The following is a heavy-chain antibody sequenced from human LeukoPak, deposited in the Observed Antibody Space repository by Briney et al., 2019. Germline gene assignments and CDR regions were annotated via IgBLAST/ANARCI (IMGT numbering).Heavy chain of an antibody. CDR3: AREGGYILTGVDY. CDR2: IYTSGST. Sequence: PSQTLSLTCTVSGGSISSGSYYWSWIGQPAGKGLEWIGRIYTSGSTNYNPSLKSRVTISVDTSKNQFSLKLSSVTAADTAVYYCAREGGYILTGVDYWGQGTLVTVSS. J-gene: IGHJ4*02. V-gene: IGHV4-61*02. CDR1: GGSISSGSYY. D-gene: IGHD3-9*01.